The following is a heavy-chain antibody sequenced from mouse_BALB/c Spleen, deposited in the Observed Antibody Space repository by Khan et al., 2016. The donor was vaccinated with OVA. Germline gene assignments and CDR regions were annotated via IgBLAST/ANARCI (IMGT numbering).Heavy chain of an antibody. CDR3: ADHLTGSFAY. J-gene: IGHJ3*01. Sequence: EVKLVESGGDLVKPGGSLKLSCAASGFTFSSYSMSWVRQTPDKRLEWVASISSGGDYTYYPDSVKGRFTISRDNAKNTLYLQMSDLKSEDTAVYYCADHLTGSFAYGGQGTLVTVSA. D-gene: IGHD4-1*01. CDR2: ISSGGDYT. CDR1: GFTFSSYS. V-gene: IGHV5-6*01.